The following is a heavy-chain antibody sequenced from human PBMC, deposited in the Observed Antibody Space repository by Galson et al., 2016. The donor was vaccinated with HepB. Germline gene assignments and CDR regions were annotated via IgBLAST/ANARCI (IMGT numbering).Heavy chain of an antibody. Sequence: SLRLSCAASGFNFSHHTMNWVRQVPGKGLEWLSSISSGNTFIYYADSVKGRFTISRDNAKNSLYLLMNSLRAEDTAIYYCARDLGYFHYWGPGTQVAVSS. CDR3: ARDLGYFHY. CDR2: ISSGNTFI. CDR1: GFNFSHHT. J-gene: IGHJ4*03. V-gene: IGHV3-21*01.